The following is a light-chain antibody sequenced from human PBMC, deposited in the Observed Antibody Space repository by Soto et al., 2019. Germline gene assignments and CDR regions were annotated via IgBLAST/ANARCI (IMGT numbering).Light chain of an antibody. J-gene: IGLJ2*01. CDR1: SSDIGAYNY. V-gene: IGLV2-14*01. CDR3: NSFASSNSLI. CDR2: EVS. Sequence: QSALTQPASVSGSLGQSITISCTGTSSDIGAYNYDSWYQQHPGKAPKLIIYEVSYRPSGVSNRFSASKSANTASLTISGLQAEDEADYYCNSFASSNSLIFGGGTKLTVL.